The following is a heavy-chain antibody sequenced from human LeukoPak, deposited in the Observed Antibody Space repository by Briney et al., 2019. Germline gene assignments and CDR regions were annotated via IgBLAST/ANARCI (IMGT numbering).Heavy chain of an antibody. J-gene: IGHJ6*02. CDR3: ARERVPAAPTYYYYGMDV. V-gene: IGHV1-2*02. CDR2: INPNSGGT. D-gene: IGHD2-2*01. CDR1: GYAFTGYY. Sequence: GASVKVSCTASGYAFTGYYMHWVRQAPGQGLEWMGWINPNSGGTNYAQKFQGRVTMTRDTSISTAYMELSRLRSDDTAVYYCARERVPAAPTYYYYGMDVWGQGTTVTVSS.